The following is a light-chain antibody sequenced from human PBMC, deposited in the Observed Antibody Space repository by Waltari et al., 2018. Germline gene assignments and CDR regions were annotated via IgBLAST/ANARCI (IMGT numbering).Light chain of an antibody. CDR1: QSVSSN. Sequence: EIVMTQSPATLSVSPGERATLSCRASQSVSSNLAWYQQKPGQVPRLLIYGASTRDTGIPARFSGSGSGTEFTLTISSLQSEDFAVYYCQQYNNWPPMYTFGQGTKLEIK. CDR2: GAS. V-gene: IGKV3-15*01. CDR3: QQYNNWPPMYT. J-gene: IGKJ2*01.